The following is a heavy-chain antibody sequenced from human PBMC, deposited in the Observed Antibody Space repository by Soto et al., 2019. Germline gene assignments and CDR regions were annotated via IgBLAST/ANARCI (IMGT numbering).Heavy chain of an antibody. V-gene: IGHV3-23*01. CDR1: GFTFSSYA. CDR3: AKIPHSSSWYLAAFDI. D-gene: IGHD6-13*01. J-gene: IGHJ3*02. Sequence: EVQLLESGGGLVQPGGSLRLSCAASGFTFSSYAMSWVRQAPGKGLEWVSAISGSGGSTYYADSVKGRFTISRDNSKNPLYLQMTSLRAEDTAVYYCAKIPHSSSWYLAAFDIWGQGTMVTVSS. CDR2: ISGSGGST.